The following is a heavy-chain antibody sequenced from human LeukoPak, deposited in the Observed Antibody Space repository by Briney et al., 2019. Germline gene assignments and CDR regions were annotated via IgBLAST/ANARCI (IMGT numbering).Heavy chain of an antibody. CDR1: GGSISSGGYY. CDR2: IYYSGST. D-gene: IGHD4-17*01. CDR3: ARGTTVTPFDY. Sequence: SETLSLTCTVSGGSISSGGYYWSWIRQHPGKGLEWIGYIYYSGSTYYNPSLKSRVTISVDTSKNQFSLKLSSVTAAGTAVYYCARGTTVTPFDYWGQGTLVTVSS. J-gene: IGHJ4*02. V-gene: IGHV4-31*03.